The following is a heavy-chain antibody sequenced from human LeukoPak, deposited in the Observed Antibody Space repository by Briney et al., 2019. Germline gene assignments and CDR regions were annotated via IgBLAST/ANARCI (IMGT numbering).Heavy chain of an antibody. CDR2: IYYSGST. J-gene: IGHJ4*02. V-gene: IGHV4-39*01. CDR3: ARRAVGAPFDY. Sequence: PSETLSLTCAVYGGSMSSYYWGWIRQPPGKGLEWIGSIYYSGSTYYNPSLKSRVTISVDTSKNQFSLKLSSVTAADTAVYYCARRAVGAPFDYWGQGTLVTVSS. D-gene: IGHD1-26*01. CDR1: GGSMSSYY.